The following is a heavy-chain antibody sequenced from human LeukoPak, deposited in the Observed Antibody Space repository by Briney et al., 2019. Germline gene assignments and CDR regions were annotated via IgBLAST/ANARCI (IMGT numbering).Heavy chain of an antibody. CDR2: ISYDGSNK. CDR3: ARGYCSGGSCYSGYNDY. D-gene: IGHD2-15*01. J-gene: IGHJ4*02. CDR1: GYTFSGYA. Sequence: QPGGCVRLSCAASGYTFSGYAMHWVRQAPGKGLEWVAVISYDGSNKYYADSVKGRFTISRDNSKNTLYLQMNSLRAEDTAVYYCARGYCSGGSCYSGYNDYWGQGTLVTVSS. V-gene: IGHV3-30-3*01.